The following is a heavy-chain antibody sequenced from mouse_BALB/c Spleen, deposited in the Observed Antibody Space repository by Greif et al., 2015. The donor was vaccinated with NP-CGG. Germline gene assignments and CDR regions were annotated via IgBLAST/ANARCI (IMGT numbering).Heavy chain of an antibody. CDR2: ISDGGSYT. Sequence: EVQLQESGGGLVKPGGSLKLSCAASGFTFSDYYMYWVRQTPEKRLEWVATISDGGSYTYYPDSVKGRFTISRDNAKNNLYLQMSSLKSEDTAMYYCASGIYYYGSSPLYYAMDYWGQGTSVTVSS. CDR3: ASGIYYYGSSPLYYAMDY. D-gene: IGHD1-1*01. V-gene: IGHV5-4*02. CDR1: GFTFSDYY. J-gene: IGHJ4*01.